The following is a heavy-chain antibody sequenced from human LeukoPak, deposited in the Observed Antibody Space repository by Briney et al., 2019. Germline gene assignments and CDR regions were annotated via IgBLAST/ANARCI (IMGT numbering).Heavy chain of an antibody. CDR3: AKDMRGYDSSGHYSNQGGAFDI. CDR1: GFTFDDYA. J-gene: IGHJ3*02. D-gene: IGHD3-22*01. CDR2: ISWNSGSI. V-gene: IGHV3-9*01. Sequence: GGSLRLSCAASGFTFDDYAMHWVRQAPGKGLEWVSGISWNSGSIGYADSVKGRFTISRDNAKNSLYLQMNSLRAEDTALYYCAKDMRGYDSSGHYSNQGGAFDIWGQGTMVAVSS.